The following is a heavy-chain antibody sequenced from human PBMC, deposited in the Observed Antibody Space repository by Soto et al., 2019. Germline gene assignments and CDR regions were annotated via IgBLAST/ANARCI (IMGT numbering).Heavy chain of an antibody. CDR1: GYTFTSYG. D-gene: IGHD4-17*01. CDR3: ARDWSVSGEPDHFDY. J-gene: IGHJ4*02. Sequence: QVQLVQSGAEVKKPGASVKVSCKASGYTFTSYGISWVRQAPGQGLEWMGWISAYNGNTNYAQKLQGRVTMTTDTATSTAYMELRRLRSDDTAVYYCARDWSVSGEPDHFDYWGQGTLVTVSS. V-gene: IGHV1-18*04. CDR2: ISAYNGNT.